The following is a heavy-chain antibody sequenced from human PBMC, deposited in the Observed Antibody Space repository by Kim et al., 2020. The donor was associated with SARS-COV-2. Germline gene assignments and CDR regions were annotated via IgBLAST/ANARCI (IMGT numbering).Heavy chain of an antibody. CDR2: YDGGDA. CDR3: ARGVEH. Sequence: YDGGDACDNPALKSRVSIAVDTSKNHFSLKLTSVTAADTAVYYCARGVEHWGQGTLVTVSS. J-gene: IGHJ4*02. V-gene: IGHV4-30-2*04.